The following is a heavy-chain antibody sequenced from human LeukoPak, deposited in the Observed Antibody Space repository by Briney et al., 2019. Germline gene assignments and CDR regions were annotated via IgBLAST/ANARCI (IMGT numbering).Heavy chain of an antibody. CDR3: VKVYPTVTTSSVLGS. J-gene: IGHJ4*02. CDR2: VSYDGNLQ. CDR1: GFIFSNYA. V-gene: IGHV3-30*18. Sequence: GGSLRLSCAASGFIFSNYAIHWGRQAPGKGLEWVAAVSYDGNLQHYADAVKGRFTVSRDNSKNTVFLQINSLRTDDSAVYWCVKVYPTVTTSSVLGSWGQGTLVTVSS. D-gene: IGHD4-17*01.